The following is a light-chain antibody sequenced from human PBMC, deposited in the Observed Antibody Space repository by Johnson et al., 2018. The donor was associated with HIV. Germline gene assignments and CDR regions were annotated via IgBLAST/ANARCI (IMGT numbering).Light chain of an antibody. V-gene: IGLV1-51*01. J-gene: IGLJ1*01. Sequence: QSVLTQPPSVSAAPGQKVTISCSGSTSNIGKSYVSWYQQLPGTAPKLLIYDNNRRPSGTPDRFSGSKSGTSATLAITGLQTGDEADYYCGTWDNSLHAVFGTGTKVTFL. CDR1: TSNIGKSY. CDR2: DNN. CDR3: GTWDNSLHAV.